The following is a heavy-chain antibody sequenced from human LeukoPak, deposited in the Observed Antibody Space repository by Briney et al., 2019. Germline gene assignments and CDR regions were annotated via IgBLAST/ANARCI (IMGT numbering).Heavy chain of an antibody. CDR2: ISSSSNYI. Sequence: GGSLRLSCAASGFTFSSYSMNWVRQAPGKGLEWVSSISSSSNYIYYADSVKGRFTISRDNAKNSLYLQMNSLRPDDTAVYYCAKDYSKTSYYGSGTYYRPNWFDPWGQGTLVTVSS. J-gene: IGHJ5*02. V-gene: IGHV3-21*01. D-gene: IGHD3-10*01. CDR1: GFTFSSYS. CDR3: AKDYSKTSYYGSGTYYRPNWFDP.